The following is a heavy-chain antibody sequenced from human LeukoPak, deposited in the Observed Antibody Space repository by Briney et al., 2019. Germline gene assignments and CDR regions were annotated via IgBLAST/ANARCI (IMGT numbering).Heavy chain of an antibody. Sequence: GESLKISCKGSGYSFTSYWIGWVRQVPGKGLEWMGIIYPGDSDTRYSPSFQGQVTISADKSISTAYLQWSSLKASDTAMYYCARHRGSFSSSWYFDYWGQGTLVTVSS. CDR1: GYSFTSYW. J-gene: IGHJ4*02. D-gene: IGHD6-13*01. CDR2: IYPGDSDT. CDR3: ARHRGSFSSSWYFDY. V-gene: IGHV5-51*01.